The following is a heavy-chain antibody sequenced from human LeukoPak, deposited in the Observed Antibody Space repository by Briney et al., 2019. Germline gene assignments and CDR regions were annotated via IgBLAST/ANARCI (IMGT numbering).Heavy chain of an antibody. CDR1: GFTFGDYA. J-gene: IGHJ4*02. D-gene: IGHD3-16*01. CDR3: ARDPGGTGYFDY. CDR2: ISYDGSNK. Sequence: GGSLRLSCTVSGFTFGDYAINWVRQAPGKGLEWVAVISYDGSNKYYADSVKGRFTISRDNSKNTLYLQMNSLRAEDTAVYYCARDPGGTGYFDYWGQGTLVTVSS. V-gene: IGHV3-30-3*01.